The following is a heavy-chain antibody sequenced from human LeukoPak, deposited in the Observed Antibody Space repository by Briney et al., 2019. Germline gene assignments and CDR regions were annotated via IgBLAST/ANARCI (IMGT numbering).Heavy chain of an antibody. J-gene: IGHJ6*03. D-gene: IGHD2-15*01. Sequence: GGSLRLSCAASGFTFSSYAMHWVRQAPGKGLEWVAVITYDGSKKYYVDSVKGRFTISRDNSKNTLYLQMNSLRAEDTAVYCCAKEVVVAATYYYYYMDVWGKGTTVTISS. CDR3: AKEVVVAATYYYYYMDV. CDR2: ITYDGSKK. CDR1: GFTFSSYA. V-gene: IGHV3-30*04.